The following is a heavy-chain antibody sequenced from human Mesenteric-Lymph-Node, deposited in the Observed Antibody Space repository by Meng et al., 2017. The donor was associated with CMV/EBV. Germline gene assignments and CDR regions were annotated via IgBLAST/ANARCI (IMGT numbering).Heavy chain of an antibody. Sequence: GESLKISCAASGLSFSTYAMSWVRQAPGKGLEWVSSISSSSSYIYYADSVKGRFTISRDNAKNSLYLQMNSLRAEDTAVYYCARDGVGYCSSTSCLSPFDYWGQGTLVTVSS. CDR1: GLSFSTYA. D-gene: IGHD2-2*03. CDR2: ISSSSSYI. V-gene: IGHV3-21*01. J-gene: IGHJ4*02. CDR3: ARDGVGYCSSTSCLSPFDY.